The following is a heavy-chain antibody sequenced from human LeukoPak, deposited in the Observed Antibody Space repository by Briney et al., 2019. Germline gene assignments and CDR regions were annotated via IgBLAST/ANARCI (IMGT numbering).Heavy chain of an antibody. J-gene: IGHJ4*02. Sequence: SETLSLTCTVSGGSISSYYWSWIRQPPGKGLEWIGYIYHSGTTNYNPSLKSRVTISVDTSKSQFSLKLSSVTAADTAVYYCARKSIAAAGRIGYWGQGTLVTVSS. V-gene: IGHV4-59*08. CDR2: IYHSGTT. CDR1: GGSISSYY. D-gene: IGHD6-13*01. CDR3: ARKSIAAAGRIGY.